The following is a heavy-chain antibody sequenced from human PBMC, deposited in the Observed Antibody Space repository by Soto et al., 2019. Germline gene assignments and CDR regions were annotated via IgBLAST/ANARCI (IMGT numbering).Heavy chain of an antibody. V-gene: IGHV4-59*08. CDR2: IYYSGST. D-gene: IGHD2-15*01. Sequence: SETLSLTCTVSGGSISSYYWSWIRQPPGKGLEWIGYIYYSGSTNYNPSLKSRVTISVDTSKNQFSLKLSSVTAADTAVYYCASSVWYCSGGSCKGLGAFDIWGQGTMVTVSS. CDR3: ASSVWYCSGGSCKGLGAFDI. CDR1: GGSISSYY. J-gene: IGHJ3*02.